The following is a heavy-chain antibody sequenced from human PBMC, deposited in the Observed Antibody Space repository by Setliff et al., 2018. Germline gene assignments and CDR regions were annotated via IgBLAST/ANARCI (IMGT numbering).Heavy chain of an antibody. CDR2: FHTGGST. CDR3: ARDPYNWNYGDAFDI. CDR1: GDSISSGSYY. V-gene: IGHV4-61*09. D-gene: IGHD1-7*01. J-gene: IGHJ3*02. Sequence: PSETLSLTCTVSGDSISSGSYYWTWIRQPAGKGLEWIGHFHTGGSTNYNRSLRSRVSISVDTSKNQFSLKLSSVTAADTAVYYCARDPYNWNYGDAFDIWGQGTMVTVSS.